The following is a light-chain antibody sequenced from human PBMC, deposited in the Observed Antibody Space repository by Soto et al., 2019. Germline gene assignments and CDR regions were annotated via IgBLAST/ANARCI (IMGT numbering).Light chain of an antibody. CDR1: QSVSSN. Sequence: EKVMTQSPASLSVSPGERAILSCRASQSVSSNLAWYQQKPGQAPRLLIYEASTRAIDIPARFSGSGSETEFTLTISGLQSEDFAVYYCQQYNNWPRTFGQGTKVDIK. CDR3: QQYNNWPRT. J-gene: IGKJ1*01. CDR2: EAS. V-gene: IGKV3-15*01.